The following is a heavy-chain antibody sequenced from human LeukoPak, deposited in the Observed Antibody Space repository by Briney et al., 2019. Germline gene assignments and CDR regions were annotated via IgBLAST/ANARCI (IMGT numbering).Heavy chain of an antibody. CDR1: GFTFSSYA. CDR3: ARDVRGFDP. J-gene: IGHJ5*02. Sequence: GGSLRLSCAASGFTFSSYAMSWVRQAPGKGLEWVSVIYSGGSTYYADSVKGRFTISRDNSKNTLYLQMNSLRAEDTAVYYCARDVRGFDPWGQGTLVTVSS. CDR2: IYSGGST. V-gene: IGHV3-53*01.